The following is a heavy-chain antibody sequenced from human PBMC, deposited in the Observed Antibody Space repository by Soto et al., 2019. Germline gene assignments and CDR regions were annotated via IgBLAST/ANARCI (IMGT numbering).Heavy chain of an antibody. Sequence: EAQLVESGGDLVQPGGSLRLSCEASGFTFSRDGMNWVRQAPGKGLEWIAYISAGSTTKYYADSVRGRFTVSRDAARESLYLQMTLLRDDDTAMYYCVRGGWLADAFDIWGQGTRVTVSS. CDR2: ISAGSTTK. CDR1: GFTFSRDG. V-gene: IGHV3-48*02. CDR3: VRGGWLADAFDI. J-gene: IGHJ3*02. D-gene: IGHD5-12*01.